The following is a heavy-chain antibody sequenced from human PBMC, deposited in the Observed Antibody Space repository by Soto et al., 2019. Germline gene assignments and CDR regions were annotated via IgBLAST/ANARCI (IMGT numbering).Heavy chain of an antibody. CDR3: ARDFLSGKP. Sequence: PGGSLRLSCVDSGFSMYDYGMNWVRQAPGKGLEWVSYSSSSSSVIYYADSVKGRFTISRDNAKNSVYLQMNRVRDEDTAVYYCARDFLSGKPWGQGTLVTVSS. CDR1: GFSMYDYG. V-gene: IGHV3-48*02. CDR2: SSSSSSVI. D-gene: IGHD3-10*01. J-gene: IGHJ5*02.